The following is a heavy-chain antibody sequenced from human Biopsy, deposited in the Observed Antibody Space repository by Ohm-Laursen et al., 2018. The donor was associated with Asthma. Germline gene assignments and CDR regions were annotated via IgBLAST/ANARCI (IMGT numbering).Heavy chain of an antibody. CDR1: GFTFSSYG. V-gene: IGHV3-30*18. D-gene: IGHD3-9*01. CDR2: ISYDGSNK. CDR3: AKAERYFDWYWFDP. J-gene: IGHJ5*02. Sequence: SLRLSCSIPGFTFSSYGMYWVRQAPGKGLEWVAVISYDGSNKYYADSVKGRFTISRDNSKNTLYLQMNSLRAEDTAVYYCAKAERYFDWYWFDPWGQGTLVTVSS.